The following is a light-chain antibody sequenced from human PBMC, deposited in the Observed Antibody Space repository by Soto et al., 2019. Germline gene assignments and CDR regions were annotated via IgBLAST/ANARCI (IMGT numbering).Light chain of an antibody. CDR1: QTVGSN. CDR3: QQYANWPPWT. J-gene: IGKJ1*01. CDR2: GAS. Sequence: EIVMAQSPATLSVSLGERATLSCRASQTVGSNLAWYQHRPGQAPRLLIYGASTRATGIPARFSGSGSGTEFTLTISSLQSEDFAVYYCQQYANWPPWTFGQGTKVEIQ. V-gene: IGKV3-15*01.